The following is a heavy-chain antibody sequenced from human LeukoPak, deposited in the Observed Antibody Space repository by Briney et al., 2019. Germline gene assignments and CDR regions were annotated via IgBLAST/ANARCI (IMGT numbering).Heavy chain of an antibody. V-gene: IGHV3-66*02. J-gene: IGHJ4*02. CDR2: IYGGGDT. D-gene: IGHD3-22*01. CDR1: GFTVSSDY. Sequence: GGSLRLSCAASGFTVSSDYMGWVRQAPGKGLEYVSIIYGGGDTFYADSVKGRFTISRDKSKNTLCLQMNSLRAEDTAVYYCARDSHKLHSSAYFYFFDYWGQGTLVSVSS. CDR3: ARDSHKLHSSAYFYFFDY.